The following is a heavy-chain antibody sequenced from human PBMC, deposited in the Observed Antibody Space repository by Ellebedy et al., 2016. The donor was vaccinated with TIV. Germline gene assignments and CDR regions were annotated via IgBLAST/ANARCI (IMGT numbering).Heavy chain of an antibody. CDR1: GYTLTELS. V-gene: IGHV1-24*01. D-gene: IGHD3-22*01. CDR2: FDPEDGDK. J-gene: IGHJ4*02. CDR3: ATGDSSGYPLD. Sequence: AASAKVSCKVSGYTLTELSMHGVRQAPGKGLEWMGGFDPEDGDKIYAQKCQGRVTMTEDTSTDTAYMELSSLRSEDTAVYYCATGDSSGYPLDWGQGTLVTVSS.